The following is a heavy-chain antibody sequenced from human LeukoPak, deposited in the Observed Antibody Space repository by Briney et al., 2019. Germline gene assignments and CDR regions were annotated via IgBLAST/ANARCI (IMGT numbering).Heavy chain of an antibody. CDR1: GGSISSGGYY. CDR3: ARTREQLVSDYYYYMDV. D-gene: IGHD6-6*01. J-gene: IGHJ6*03. Sequence: SQTLSLTCTVSGGSISSGGYYWSWIRQPPGKGLEWIGYIYHSGSTYYNPSLKSRVTISVDRSKNQFSLKLSSVTAADTAVYYCARTREQLVSDYYYYMDVWGKGTTVTVSS. V-gene: IGHV4-30-2*01. CDR2: IYHSGST.